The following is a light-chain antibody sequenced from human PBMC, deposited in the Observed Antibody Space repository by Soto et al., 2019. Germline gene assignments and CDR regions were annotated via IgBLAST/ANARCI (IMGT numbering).Light chain of an antibody. CDR1: QSIGKH. CDR2: GAS. CDR3: LQDYGDSWT. V-gene: IGKV1-39*01. Sequence: DIQMTQSPSVLSASVGDSVTITCRASQSIGKHLNWYQQKPGKAPKFLIYGASTLQSGVPSRFTGSGSGTDFALTVNGLQAEDFASYYCLQDYGDSWTFGQGTKVDI. J-gene: IGKJ1*01.